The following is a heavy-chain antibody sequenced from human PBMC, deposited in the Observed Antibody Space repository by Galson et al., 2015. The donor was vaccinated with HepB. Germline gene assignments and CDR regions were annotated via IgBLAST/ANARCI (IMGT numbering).Heavy chain of an antibody. J-gene: IGHJ6*02. Sequence: SVKVSCKASGYTFTGYYVHWVRQAPGEGLEWMGWINPNGGSTNYAQKFQGRVTMTRETSTSTAYMELSRLRPDDTAVYYCARVVGDGYNSAYGMDVWGQGTTVTFSS. V-gene: IGHV1-2*02. CDR3: ARVVGDGYNSAYGMDV. CDR2: INPNGGST. CDR1: GYTFTGYY. D-gene: IGHD5-24*01.